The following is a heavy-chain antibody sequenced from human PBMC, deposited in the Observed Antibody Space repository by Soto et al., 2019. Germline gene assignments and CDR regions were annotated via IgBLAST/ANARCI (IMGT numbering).Heavy chain of an antibody. V-gene: IGHV3-23*01. J-gene: IGHJ6*02. CDR3: AKDILLWFGELFDEAYYYYGMDV. CDR1: GFTFSSYA. Sequence: GGSLRLSCAASGFTFSSYAMSWVRQAPGKGLEWVSAISGSGGSTYYADSVKGRFTISRDNSKNTLYLQMNSLRAEDTAVYYCAKDILLWFGELFDEAYYYYGMDVWGQGTTVTVSS. D-gene: IGHD3-10*01. CDR2: ISGSGGST.